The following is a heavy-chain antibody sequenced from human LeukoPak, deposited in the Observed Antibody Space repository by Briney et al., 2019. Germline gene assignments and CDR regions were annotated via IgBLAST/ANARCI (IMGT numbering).Heavy chain of an antibody. CDR1: GYTFTSYA. CDR2: INAGNGNT. D-gene: IGHD6-13*01. Sequence: GASVKVSCKASGYTFTSYAMHWVRQAPGQRLEWMGWINAGNGNTKYSQEFLGRVTITRDTSASTAYMELSSLRSEDMAVYYCARDRVAAAGTGWFDPWGQGTLVTVSS. J-gene: IGHJ5*02. CDR3: ARDRVAAAGTGWFDP. V-gene: IGHV1-3*03.